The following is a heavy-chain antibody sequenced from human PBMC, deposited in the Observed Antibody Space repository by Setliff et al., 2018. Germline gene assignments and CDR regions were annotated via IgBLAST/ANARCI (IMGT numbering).Heavy chain of an antibody. Sequence: PGGSLRLSCAASASGFAFSSIWMNWVRQAPGKGLEWVGRVTAGGTIDYAAPVEGRFTISRDDSKNTVYLQMSSLKIEDTAVYYCVHNADFIGTFNTWGQGTMVT. CDR3: VHNADFIGTFNT. D-gene: IGHD2-8*01. CDR1: GFAFSSIW. J-gene: IGHJ3*01. V-gene: IGHV3-15*07. CDR2: VTAGGTI.